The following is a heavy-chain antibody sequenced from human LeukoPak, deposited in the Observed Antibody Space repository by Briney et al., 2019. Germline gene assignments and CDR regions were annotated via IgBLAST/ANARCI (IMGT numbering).Heavy chain of an antibody. D-gene: IGHD3-10*01. Sequence: PGGSLRLSCAASGFTFSSYAMGWVRQAPGKGLEWIGSIYYSGSTYYNPSLKSRVTISVDTSKNQFSLTLSSVTAADTAVYYCARPVPDSGSYAYWVQGTLVTVSS. CDR3: ARPVPDSGSYAY. J-gene: IGHJ4*02. CDR1: GFTFSSYA. CDR2: IYYSGST. V-gene: IGHV4-39*01.